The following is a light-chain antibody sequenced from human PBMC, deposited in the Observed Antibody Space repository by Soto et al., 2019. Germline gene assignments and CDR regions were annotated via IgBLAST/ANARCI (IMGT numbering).Light chain of an antibody. CDR2: GSF. Sequence: EIVLTQSPGTLSLSPGETATLSCRASQSVRTSYLAWYQQKPGQAPRLLIYGSFSRAPGIPDRFSGRGSGTDITLTISRLEPEDFAVYYCQQYDISATWTFGQGTKVDFK. CDR1: QSVRTSY. V-gene: IGKV3-20*01. CDR3: QQYDISATWT. J-gene: IGKJ1*01.